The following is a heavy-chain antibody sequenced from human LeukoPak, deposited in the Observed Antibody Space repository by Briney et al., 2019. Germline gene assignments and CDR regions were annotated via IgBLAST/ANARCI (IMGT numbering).Heavy chain of an antibody. D-gene: IGHD1-7*01. CDR2: IYYSGST. J-gene: IGHJ6*03. CDR3: ARGTGTTSPDYYYYMDV. CDR1: GGSISSYY. V-gene: IGHV4-59*01. Sequence: PSETLSLTCTVSGGSISSYYWSWIRQPPGKGLEWIGYIYYSGSTNYNPSLKSRVTISVDTSKNQFSLKLSSVTAADTAVYYCARGTGTTSPDYYYYMDVWGKGTTVTVSS.